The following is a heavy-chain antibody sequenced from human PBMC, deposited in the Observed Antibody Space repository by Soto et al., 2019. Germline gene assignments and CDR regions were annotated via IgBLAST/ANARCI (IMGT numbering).Heavy chain of an antibody. D-gene: IGHD6-6*01. J-gene: IGHJ4*02. V-gene: IGHV3-23*01. Sequence: EVQLLESGGGLVQPGGSLRLSCAASGFTFSSFTMTWVRQAPGKGLEWVSTIIGSGRSTYYADSVKGRFTISRDNSKNTLYLQMYSLSAEDTAVYYCAESPSSITASFFDYWGQGTLVTVSS. CDR1: GFTFSSFT. CDR2: IIGSGRST. CDR3: AESPSSITASFFDY.